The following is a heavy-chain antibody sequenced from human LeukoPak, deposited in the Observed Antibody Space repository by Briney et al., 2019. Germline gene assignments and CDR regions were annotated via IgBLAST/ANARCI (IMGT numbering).Heavy chain of an antibody. J-gene: IGHJ4*02. CDR1: GYTFTSYG. D-gene: IGHD4-23*01. CDR3: ARGDYGGPENYFDY. V-gene: IGHV1-18*01. CDR2: ISAYNGNT. Sequence: ASVKVSCKXSGYTFTSYGISWVRQAPGQGLEWMGWISAYNGNTNYAQKLQGRVAMTTDTSTSTAYMELRSLRSDDTAVYYCARGDYGGPENYFDYWGQGTLVTVSS.